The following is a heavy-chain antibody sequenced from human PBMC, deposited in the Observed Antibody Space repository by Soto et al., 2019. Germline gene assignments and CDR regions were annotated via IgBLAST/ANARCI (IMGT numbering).Heavy chain of an antibody. CDR2: IYYSGST. V-gene: IGHV4-39*01. J-gene: IGHJ4*02. CDR3: ASYSSGWYGNSLDY. Sequence: QLQLQESGPGLVKPLETLSLTCTVSGGSISSSSYYWGWIRQPPGKGLEWIGSIYYSGSTYYNPSLKSRVTISVDTSKNQFSLKLSSVTAADTAVYYCASYSSGWYGNSLDYWGQGTLVTVSS. CDR1: GGSISSSSYY. D-gene: IGHD6-19*01.